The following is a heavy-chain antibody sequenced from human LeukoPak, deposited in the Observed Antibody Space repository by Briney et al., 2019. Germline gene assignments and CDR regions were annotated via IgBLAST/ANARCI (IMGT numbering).Heavy chain of an antibody. Sequence: GGSLRLSCAASGFTVSSNYMTWVRQSPGKGLEWVSVIYSDDSTYYADSVKGRFTISRDNAKNSLYLQMNSLRAEDTAVYYCARDSRYDFWSGYSDYFDYWGQGTLVTVSS. CDR2: IYSDDST. CDR1: GFTVSSNY. D-gene: IGHD3-3*01. V-gene: IGHV3-53*01. J-gene: IGHJ4*02. CDR3: ARDSRYDFWSGYSDYFDY.